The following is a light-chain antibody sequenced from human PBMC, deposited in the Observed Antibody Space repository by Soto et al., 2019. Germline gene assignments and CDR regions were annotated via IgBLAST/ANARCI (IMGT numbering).Light chain of an antibody. CDR2: DAS. J-gene: IGKJ4*01. CDR1: QSVGSF. CDR3: QQRYNWPPLT. Sequence: EIVLTQSPATLSLSPGERATLSCRASQSVGSFLAWYQQKPGQAPRLLMYDASSRATGIPARFSGSGSGTDFTLTISSLEPEDFAVYYCQQRYNWPPLTFGGGTKVEIK. V-gene: IGKV3-11*01.